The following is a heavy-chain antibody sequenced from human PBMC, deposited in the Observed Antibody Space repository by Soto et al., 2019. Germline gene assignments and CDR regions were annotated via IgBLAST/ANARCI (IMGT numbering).Heavy chain of an antibody. J-gene: IGHJ6*02. V-gene: IGHV3-21*01. CDR3: ARGITGAPYDYYYYGMDV. CDR1: GFTFSSYS. D-gene: IGHD7-27*01. Sequence: GGSLRLSCAASGFTFSSYSMNWVRQAPGKGLEWVSSISSSSSYIYYADSVKGRFTISRDNAKNSLYLQMNSLRAEDTAVYYCARGITGAPYDYYYYGMDVWGQGTTVTVSS. CDR2: ISSSSSYI.